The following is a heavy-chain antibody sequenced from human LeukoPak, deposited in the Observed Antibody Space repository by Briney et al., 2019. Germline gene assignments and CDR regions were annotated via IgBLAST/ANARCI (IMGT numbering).Heavy chain of an antibody. J-gene: IGHJ4*02. CDR3: TTHGLRWNYYGSGSYYNFDY. V-gene: IGHV3-15*01. CDR2: TKSKTDGGTT. CDR1: GFTFSNAW. D-gene: IGHD3-10*01. Sequence: GGSLRLSCAASGFTFSNAWMSWVRQAPGKGLEWVGRTKSKTDGGTTDYAAPVKGRFTISRDDSKNTLNLQMNSLKTEDTAVYYCTTHGLRWNYYGSGSYYNFDYWGQGTLVTVSS.